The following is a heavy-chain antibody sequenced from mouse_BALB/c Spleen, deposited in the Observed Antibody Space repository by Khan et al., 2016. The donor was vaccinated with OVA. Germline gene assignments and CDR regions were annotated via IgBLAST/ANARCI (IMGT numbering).Heavy chain of an antibody. J-gene: IGHJ4*01. V-gene: IGHV9-3-1*01. CDR3: ARVGYNRNMDY. Sequence: QVQLKQSGPELKKPGETVKISCKASGYTFTTNGMNWVKQAPGQGLKWMGWINTYTGEPIYAGDFKGRFAFSLDTSASTAYLLLNNLKNEDTAKYFSARVGYNRNMDYWGQGTTVTVSS. CDR1: GYTFTTNG. D-gene: IGHD2-14*01. CDR2: INTYTGEP.